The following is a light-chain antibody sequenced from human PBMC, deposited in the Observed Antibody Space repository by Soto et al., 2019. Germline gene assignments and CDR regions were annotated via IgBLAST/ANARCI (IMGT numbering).Light chain of an antibody. CDR1: NIGSKN. V-gene: IGLV3-9*01. CDR2: RDS. J-gene: IGLJ3*02. Sequence: SYELTQPLSVSVALGQTARITCGGNNIGSKNVHWYQQKPGQAPVVVIYRDSNRPSGIPERFSGSNSGTTATLTISRAQAGDEADYYCQVWDGSTVVFGGGTQLTVL. CDR3: QVWDGSTVV.